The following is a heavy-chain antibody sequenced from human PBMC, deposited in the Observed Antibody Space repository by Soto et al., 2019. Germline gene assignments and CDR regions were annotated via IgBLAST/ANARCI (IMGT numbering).Heavy chain of an antibody. J-gene: IGHJ4*02. CDR3: AKGSDVVVVVAATPFDY. CDR2: ISGSGGTT. CDR1: GVTFSSYA. V-gene: IGHV3-23*01. D-gene: IGHD2-15*01. Sequence: EVQLLESGGGLVQPGGSLRLSCAASGVTFSSYAMSWVRQAPGKGLEWVSAISGSGGTTYYADSVRGRFTISRDNSKNTLYLQRNSLRAEDTAVYYCAKGSDVVVVVAATPFDYWGQGTLVTVSS.